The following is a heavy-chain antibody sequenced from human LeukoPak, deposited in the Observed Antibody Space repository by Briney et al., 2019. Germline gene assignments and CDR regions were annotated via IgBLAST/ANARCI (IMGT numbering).Heavy chain of an antibody. J-gene: IGHJ6*03. CDR1: GFTFDDYT. CDR3: AKGGVLTAPMILYYYYYMDV. V-gene: IGHV3-43*01. Sequence: GGSLRLSCAASGFTFDDYTMHWVRHAPGKGLEWVSLISWDGGITYYADSVKGRFTISRDNNKNSLYLQMNSLRTEDTALYYCAKGGVLTAPMILYYYYYMDVWGKGTTVTVSS. CDR2: ISWDGGIT. D-gene: IGHD1-20*01.